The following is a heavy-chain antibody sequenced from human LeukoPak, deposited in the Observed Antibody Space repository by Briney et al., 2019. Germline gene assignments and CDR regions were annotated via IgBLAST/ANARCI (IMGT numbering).Heavy chain of an antibody. V-gene: IGHV3-7*01. CDR2: IKHDGSEK. Sequence: GGSLRLSCAASGFTFTTYWMSWVRQAPGKGLEWVANIKHDGSEKYYVDSVKGRFTISRDISRNSLYLQMDSLRVEDTAMYYCARDSRGYSYGPNTDYWGQGTLVAVSS. J-gene: IGHJ4*02. CDR1: GFTFTTYW. D-gene: IGHD5-18*01. CDR3: ARDSRGYSYGPNTDY.